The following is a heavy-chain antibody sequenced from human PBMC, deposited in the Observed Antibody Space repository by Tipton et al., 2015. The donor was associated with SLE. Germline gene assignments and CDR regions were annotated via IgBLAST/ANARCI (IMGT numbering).Heavy chain of an antibody. CDR2: INHSGST. CDR1: GGSFSGYY. V-gene: IGHV4-34*01. CDR3: ARLASGYHWD. Sequence: TLSLTCAVYGGSFSGYYWSWIRQPPGKGLEWIGEINHSGSTNYNPSLKTRVTISVDTSKNQFSLKLRSVTAADAAAYYCARLASGYHWDWGQGTLVTVSS. J-gene: IGHJ4*02. D-gene: IGHD5-12*01.